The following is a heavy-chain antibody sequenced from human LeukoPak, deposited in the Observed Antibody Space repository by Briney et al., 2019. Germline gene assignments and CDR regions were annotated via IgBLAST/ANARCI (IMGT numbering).Heavy chain of an antibody. J-gene: IGHJ5*02. D-gene: IGHD3-10*01. CDR3: ARAITYFYGSVTYDWFDP. CDR1: GFTFSSYW. Sequence: GGSLRLSCAASGFTFSSYWMHWVRQTPGKGLMWVSRIKSDGSTIYSDSVKGRFTISRDNAKNMVYLQMKSMRAEDTAMYYCARAITYFYGSVTYDWFDPWGQGTLVTVSS. V-gene: IGHV3-74*01. CDR2: IKSDGST.